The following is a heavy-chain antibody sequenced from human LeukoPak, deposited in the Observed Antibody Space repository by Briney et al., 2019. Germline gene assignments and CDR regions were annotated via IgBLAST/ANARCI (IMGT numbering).Heavy chain of an antibody. J-gene: IGHJ4*02. CDR3: ARHPFATPFDY. CDR1: GGSISGYY. Sequence: SETLSLTCSVSGGSISGYYWSWIRQPPGQGLEWIGYMYETGHTMYNSSLKSRVTMSLDTSTNHFSLSLSSVTAADTAVYYCARHPFATPFDYWGPGTLVTVSS. D-gene: IGHD2-15*01. V-gene: IGHV4-59*08. CDR2: MYETGHT.